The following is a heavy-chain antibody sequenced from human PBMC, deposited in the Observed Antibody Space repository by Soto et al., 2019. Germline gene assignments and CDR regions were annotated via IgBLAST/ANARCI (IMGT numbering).Heavy chain of an antibody. CDR2: IYYSGST. Sequence: SETLSLTCAVSGGSISSYYWNWVRQPPGKGLEWIGYIYYSGSTNYNPSLKSRVTISVDTSKNQFSLKLSSVTAADTAVYYCARYGGNPVYLDYWGQGTLVTVSS. J-gene: IGHJ4*02. CDR3: ARYGGNPVYLDY. D-gene: IGHD3-10*01. CDR1: GGSISSYY. V-gene: IGHV4-59*01.